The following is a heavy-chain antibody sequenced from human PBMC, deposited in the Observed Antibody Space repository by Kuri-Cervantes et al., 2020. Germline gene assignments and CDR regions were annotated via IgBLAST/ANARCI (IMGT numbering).Heavy chain of an antibody. J-gene: IGHJ5*02. V-gene: IGHV4-34*01. CDR1: GGSFSGYY. Sequence: SETLSLTCAVYGGSFSGYYWSWIRQPPGKGLEWIGEINRSGNTNYNPSLKSRVTISVDTSKIQISLKLSSVTAADTAVYYCARWGYGSGSHRGYGPWGHGILVTVSS. CDR2: INRSGNT. D-gene: IGHD3-10*01. CDR3: ARWGYGSGSHRGYGP.